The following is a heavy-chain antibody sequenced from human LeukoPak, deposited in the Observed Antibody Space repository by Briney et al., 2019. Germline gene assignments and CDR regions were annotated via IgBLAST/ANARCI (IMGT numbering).Heavy chain of an antibody. Sequence: GGSLRLSCAAAGFTFSSLRMLWLRQAPGKGLEWVANIKQDGSEKYYADSVKGRFTISRDNAKNSLFLQMNSLRAEDTAVYYCARSGDLSVITSAYWAQGPLVTVSS. V-gene: IGHV3-7*01. CDR3: ARSGDLSVITSAY. D-gene: IGHD2-21*01. J-gene: IGHJ4*02. CDR1: GFTFSSLR. CDR2: IKQDGSEK.